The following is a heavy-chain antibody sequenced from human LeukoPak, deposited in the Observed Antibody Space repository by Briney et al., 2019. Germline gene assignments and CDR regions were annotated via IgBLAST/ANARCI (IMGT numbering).Heavy chain of an antibody. CDR1: GFTFSSYG. CDR3: AKEMATIWVHAFDV. Sequence: GGSLRLSCAASGFTFSSYGMHWVRQAPDKGLEWVAVISYDGSNKYYADSVKGRFTISRDNSKNTLYLQMNSLRAEDTAVYYCAKEMATIWVHAFDVWGQGTMVTVSS. J-gene: IGHJ3*01. D-gene: IGHD5-24*01. V-gene: IGHV3-30*18. CDR2: ISYDGSNK.